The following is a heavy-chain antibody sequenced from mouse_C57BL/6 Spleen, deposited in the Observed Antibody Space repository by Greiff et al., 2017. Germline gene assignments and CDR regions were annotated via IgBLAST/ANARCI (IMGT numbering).Heavy chain of an antibody. Sequence: DVKLVESGGGLVKPGGSLKLSCAASGFTFSDYGMHWVRQTPEKGLEWVAYISRGSSTIYYADTVKGRFTISRDNAKNTLFLQMTSLRSEDTAMYYCARAPGFAYWGQGTLVTVSA. V-gene: IGHV5-17*01. CDR1: GFTFSDYG. J-gene: IGHJ3*01. CDR2: ISRGSSTI. CDR3: ARAPGFAY.